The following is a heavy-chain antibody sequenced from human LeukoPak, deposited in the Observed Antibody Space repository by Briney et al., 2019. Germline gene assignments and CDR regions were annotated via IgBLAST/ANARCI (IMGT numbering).Heavy chain of an antibody. J-gene: IGHJ3*02. Sequence: SETLSLTCTVPGGSISSYYWSWIRQPAGKGLEWIGRIYTSGSTNYNPSLKSRVTMSVDTSKNQFSLKLSPVTAADTAVYYCARAGEPMITFGGVIVIPSAFDIWGQGTMVTVSS. V-gene: IGHV4-4*07. CDR3: ARAGEPMITFGGVIVIPSAFDI. D-gene: IGHD3-16*02. CDR2: IYTSGST. CDR1: GGSISSYY.